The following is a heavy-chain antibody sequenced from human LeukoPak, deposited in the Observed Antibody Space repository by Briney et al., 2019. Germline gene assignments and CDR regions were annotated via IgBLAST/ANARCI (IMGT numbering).Heavy chain of an antibody. V-gene: IGHV1-8*03. CDR3: ARVSTYGSGSPAF. Sequence: ASVKVSCKASGYTFTRYDINWVRQATGQGLEWMGWMNTRSGNTGHAQKFQGRVTITRDTSISTVYMGLSSLRSEDTAVYYCARVSTYGSGSPAFWGQGTLVTVSS. CDR1: GYTFTRYD. D-gene: IGHD3-10*01. J-gene: IGHJ4*02. CDR2: MNTRSGNT.